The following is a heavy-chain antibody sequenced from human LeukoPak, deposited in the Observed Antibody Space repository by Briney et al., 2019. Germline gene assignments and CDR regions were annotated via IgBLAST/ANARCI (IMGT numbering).Heavy chain of an antibody. CDR2: ISWDGGST. Sequence: GGSLRLSCAASGFTFDDYTMHWVRQAPGKGLEWVSLISWDGGSTYYADSVKGRFTISRDNSKNSLYLQMNSLRTEDTALYYCAKSGYSGYDDYYFDYWGRGTLVTVSS. CDR1: GFTFDDYT. CDR3: AKSGYSGYDDYYFDY. J-gene: IGHJ4*02. V-gene: IGHV3-43*01. D-gene: IGHD5-12*01.